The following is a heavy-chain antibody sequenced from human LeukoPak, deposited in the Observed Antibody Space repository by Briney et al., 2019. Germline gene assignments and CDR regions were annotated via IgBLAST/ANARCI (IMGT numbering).Heavy chain of an antibody. CDR1: GGSISSGGYS. CDR2: ISYGGST. Sequence: SQTLCLTCTVSGGSISSGGYSWSWIRQHPGRGREWIGYISYGGSTYYNPSLKSRVTISVDTSKNQFSLKLSSVTAADTAVYYCARGSAGVTPNYFDYWGQGTLVTVSS. D-gene: IGHD4-23*01. V-gene: IGHV4-31*03. CDR3: ARGSAGVTPNYFDY. J-gene: IGHJ4*02.